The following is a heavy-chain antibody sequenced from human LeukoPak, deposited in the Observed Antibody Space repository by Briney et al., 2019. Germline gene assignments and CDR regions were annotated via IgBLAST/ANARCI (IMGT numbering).Heavy chain of an antibody. J-gene: IGHJ5*02. V-gene: IGHV4-59*01. CDR2: VYYTGST. D-gene: IGHD3-22*01. CDR1: GGSISSYY. Sequence: SETLSLTCTVSGGSISSYYWSWIRQPPGKGLEWIGYVYYTGSTNYNPSLNSRVTMSVDTSKNQFSLRLSSVTAADTAVYYCARVVGFYDSSAFDLWGQGTLVTVSS. CDR3: ARVVGFYDSSAFDL.